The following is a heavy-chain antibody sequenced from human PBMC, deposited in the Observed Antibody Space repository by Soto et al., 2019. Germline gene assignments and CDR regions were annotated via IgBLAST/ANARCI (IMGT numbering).Heavy chain of an antibody. D-gene: IGHD3-22*01. CDR2: ISAYNGNT. V-gene: IGHV1-18*01. CDR3: AREVYDDSSGYSPIGAFDI. Sequence: QVQLVQSGAEVKKPGASVKVSCKASGYTFTSYGISWVRQAPGQGLEWMGWISAYNGNTNYAQKLQGRVTMTTDTSTSTAYMELRSLRSDDTAVYYCAREVYDDSSGYSPIGAFDIWGQGTMVTVSS. J-gene: IGHJ3*02. CDR1: GYTFTSYG.